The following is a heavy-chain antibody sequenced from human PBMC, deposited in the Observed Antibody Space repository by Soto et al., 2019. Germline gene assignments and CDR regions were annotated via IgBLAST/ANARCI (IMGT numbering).Heavy chain of an antibody. V-gene: IGHV4-39*07. D-gene: IGHD3-3*02. CDR3: ASSKAHMDV. CDR1: GGSISSSSYY. CDR2: INHSGST. J-gene: IGHJ6*03. Sequence: PSETLSLTCTVSGGSISSSSYYWGWIRQPPGKGLEWIGEINHSGSTNYNPSLKSRVTISVDTSKNQFSLKLSSVAAADTAVYYCASSKAHMDVWGKGTTVTVSS.